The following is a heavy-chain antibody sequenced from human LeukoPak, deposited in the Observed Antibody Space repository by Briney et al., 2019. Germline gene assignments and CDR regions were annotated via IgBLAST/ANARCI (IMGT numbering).Heavy chain of an antibody. V-gene: IGHV4-39*01. CDR1: GGSISSSSYY. J-gene: IGHJ4*02. Sequence: SETLSLTCTVSGGSISSSSYYWGWIRQPPGKGLKWIGSIYYSGSTYYNPSLKSRVTISVDTSKNQFSLKLSSVTAADTAVYYCARLELEPFDYWGQGTLVTVSS. D-gene: IGHD1-1*01. CDR3: ARLELEPFDY. CDR2: IYYSGST.